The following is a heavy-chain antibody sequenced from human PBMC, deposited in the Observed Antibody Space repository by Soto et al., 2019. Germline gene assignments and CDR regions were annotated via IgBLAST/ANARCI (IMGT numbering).Heavy chain of an antibody. CDR1: GGSISSGGYY. V-gene: IGHV4-31*03. J-gene: IGHJ5*02. CDR2: IYYSGST. Sequence: PSETLSLTCTVSGGSISSGGYYWSWIRQHPGKGLEWIGYIYYSGSTYYNPSLKSRVTISVDTSKNQFSLKLSSVTAADTAVYYCARARANYGSGPNRSWFDPWGQGTLVTVSS. CDR3: ARARANYGSGPNRSWFDP. D-gene: IGHD3-10*01.